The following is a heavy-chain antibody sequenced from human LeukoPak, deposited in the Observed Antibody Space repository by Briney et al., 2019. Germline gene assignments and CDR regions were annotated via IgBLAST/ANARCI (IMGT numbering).Heavy chain of an antibody. Sequence: ASVKVSCKASGGTFSSYTISWVRQAPGQGLEWMGRIIPILGIANYAQKFQGRVTITADKSTSTAYMELSSLRSEDTAVYYCARRGGARGSYYAAFDIWGQGTMVTVSS. CDR1: GGTFSSYT. CDR2: IIPILGIA. J-gene: IGHJ3*02. V-gene: IGHV1-69*02. D-gene: IGHD1-26*01. CDR3: ARRGGARGSYYAAFDI.